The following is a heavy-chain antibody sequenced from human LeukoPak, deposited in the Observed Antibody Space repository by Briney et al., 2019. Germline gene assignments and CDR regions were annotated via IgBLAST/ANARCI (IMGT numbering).Heavy chain of an antibody. V-gene: IGHV3-66*02. CDR1: GFTVSNNY. Sequence: GGSLRLSCAASGFTVSNNYMSWVRQAPGKGLEWVSVIYSGDNTYYVESVKGRFTISRDNSKNTLYLQMNRLRAEDTAVYYCAGRRVLDASFDYWGQGTLVTVSS. J-gene: IGHJ4*02. D-gene: IGHD3-16*01. CDR2: IYSGDNT. CDR3: AGRRVLDASFDY.